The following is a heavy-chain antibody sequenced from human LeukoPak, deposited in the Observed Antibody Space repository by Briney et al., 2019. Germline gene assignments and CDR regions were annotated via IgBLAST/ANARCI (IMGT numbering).Heavy chain of an antibody. CDR2: IYSGGRT. J-gene: IGHJ4*02. CDR3: ATDYGSGTYYTLDY. D-gene: IGHD3-10*01. CDR1: GFIVSSKY. Sequence: GGSLRLSCAASGFIVSSKYMSWVRQAPGMGLEWVSIIYSGGRTYYADSVRGRFTISRDNSKNTLYLQMNSLRAEDTAVYYCATDYGSGTYYTLDYWGQGTLVTVSS. V-gene: IGHV3-53*01.